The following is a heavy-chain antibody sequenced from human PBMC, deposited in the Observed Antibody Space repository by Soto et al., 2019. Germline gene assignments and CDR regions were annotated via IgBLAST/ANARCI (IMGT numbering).Heavy chain of an antibody. CDR1: GFSLSTSGLG. CDR2: IYWNDDK. V-gene: IGHV2-5*01. J-gene: IGHJ4*02. D-gene: IGHD6-19*01. CDR3: AHRLSGWYLFDY. Sequence: HITLKKSGPTLVRPTQTLTLTCTFSGFSLSTSGLGVGGLRQPPGKALKWRALIYWNDDKGYSPSLKARLTITQDAFTNHFVLIMTNTDPLRTATYFCAHRLSGWYLFDYWGQRTLVAVAS.